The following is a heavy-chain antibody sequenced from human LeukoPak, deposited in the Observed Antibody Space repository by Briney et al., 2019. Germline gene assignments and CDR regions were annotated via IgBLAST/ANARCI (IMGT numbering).Heavy chain of an antibody. CDR1: GFTFSNYG. D-gene: IGHD1-26*01. J-gene: IGHJ4*02. V-gene: IGHV3-30*02. Sequence: GGSLRLSCAASGFTFSNYGMHWVRQAPGKGLEWVAFIWYDGSKKYHADSVKGRFTISRDNSKNTLYLQMNSLRAEDTALYYCATEGRSYSALDYWGQGTLVTVSS. CDR3: ATEGRSYSALDY. CDR2: IWYDGSKK.